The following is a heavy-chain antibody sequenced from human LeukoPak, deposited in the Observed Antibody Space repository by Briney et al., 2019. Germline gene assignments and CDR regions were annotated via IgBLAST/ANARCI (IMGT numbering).Heavy chain of an antibody. J-gene: IGHJ6*03. CDR3: ARWDAIIEGHYMDV. V-gene: IGHV3-48*01. Sequence: PGGSLRLSCAASGFTFSSYSMNWVRQAPGKGLEWVSYISSSSSTIYYADSVKGRFTISRDNAKNSLYLQMNSLRAEDTAVYCCARWDAIIEGHYMDVWGKETTVTVSS. D-gene: IGHD2-8*01. CDR2: ISSSSSTI. CDR1: GFTFSSYS.